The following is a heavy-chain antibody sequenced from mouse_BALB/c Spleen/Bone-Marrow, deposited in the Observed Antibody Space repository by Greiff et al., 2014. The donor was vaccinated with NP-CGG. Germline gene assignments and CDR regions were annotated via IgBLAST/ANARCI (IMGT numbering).Heavy chain of an antibody. D-gene: IGHD1-2*01. CDR3: TRSRTLGSMDY. CDR1: GFTFSSFG. Sequence: EVQLQQSGGGLVKPGGSRKLSCAASGFTFSSFGMHWVRQAPEKGLEWVAYISSGSSTIYYADTMKGRFTISRDNPKNTLFLQMTSLRSEDTAMYYCTRSRTLGSMDYWGQGTSVTVSS. CDR2: ISSGSSTI. V-gene: IGHV5-17*02. J-gene: IGHJ4*01.